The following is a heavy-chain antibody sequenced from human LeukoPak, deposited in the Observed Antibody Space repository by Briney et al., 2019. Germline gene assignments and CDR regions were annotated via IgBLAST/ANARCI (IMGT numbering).Heavy chain of an antibody. V-gene: IGHV3-23*01. D-gene: IGHD2-15*01. Sequence: PGGSLRLSCAASGFTFSSYAMSWVRQAPGKGLEWVSSLSGSGGSTYYADSVKGRFTISRDNSKNTLYLQMNSLRAEDTAVYYCAKANVKYCSGGSCFDAFDIWGQGTMITVSS. CDR3: AKANVKYCSGGSCFDAFDI. J-gene: IGHJ3*02. CDR2: LSGSGGST. CDR1: GFTFSSYA.